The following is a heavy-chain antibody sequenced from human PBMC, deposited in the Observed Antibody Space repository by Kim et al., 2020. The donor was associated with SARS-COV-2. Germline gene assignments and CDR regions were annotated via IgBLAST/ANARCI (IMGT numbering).Heavy chain of an antibody. Sequence: GGSLRLSCAASGFTFSSYSMNWVRQAPGKGLEWVSSISSSSSYIYYADSVKGRFTISRDNAKNSLYLQMNSLRAEDTAVYYCARGREPMVRGVLYGMDVWCQGTTVTVPS. V-gene: IGHV3-21*04. CDR1: GFTFSSYS. D-gene: IGHD3-10*01. J-gene: IGHJ6*02. CDR3: ARGREPMVRGVLYGMDV. CDR2: ISSSSSYI.